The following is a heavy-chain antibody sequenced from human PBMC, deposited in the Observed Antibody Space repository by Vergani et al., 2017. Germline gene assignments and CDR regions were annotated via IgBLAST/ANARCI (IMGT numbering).Heavy chain of an antibody. CDR1: GYSVGSGYY. D-gene: IGHD5-12*01. V-gene: IGHV4-38-2*01. CDR2: VHRNGNT. CDR3: ARGAPEDAHSGYDFPYYYYYYMDV. Sequence: QVDLQESGPGLVKSSETLSLNCAVSGYSVGSGYYWGWIRQPPGRGLEWIGCVHRNGNTYYTSSLRSRATISRDTSKNQFSLLMTYVTAADTAVYYCARGAPEDAHSGYDFPYYYYYYMDVWGKGTTVTVSS. J-gene: IGHJ6*03.